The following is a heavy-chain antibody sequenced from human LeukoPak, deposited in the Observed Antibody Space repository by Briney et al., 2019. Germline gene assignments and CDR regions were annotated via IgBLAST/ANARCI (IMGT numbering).Heavy chain of an antibody. D-gene: IGHD3/OR15-3a*01. J-gene: IGHJ5*02. CDR1: GYTFTSYD. CDR2: IIPIFGTA. V-gene: IGHV1-69*13. CDR3: ARDSQSGWTTSSAFDP. Sequence: GASVKVSCKASGYTFTSYDINWVRQATGQGLEWMGGIIPIFGTANYAQKFQGRVTITADESTSTAYMELSSLRSEDTAVYYCARDSQSGWTTSSAFDPWGQGTLVTVSS.